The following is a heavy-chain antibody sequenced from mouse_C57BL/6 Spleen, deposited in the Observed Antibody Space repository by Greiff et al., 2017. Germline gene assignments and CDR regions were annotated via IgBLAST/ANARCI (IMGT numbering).Heavy chain of an antibody. CDR2: ISDGGSYT. Sequence: EVQLVESGGGLVKPGGSLKLSCAASGFTFSSYAMSWVRQTPEKRLEWVATISDGGSYTYYPDNVKGRFTISRDNAKNNLYLQMSHLKSEDTAMYYCARDISYYLDYWGQGTTLTVSS. J-gene: IGHJ2*01. V-gene: IGHV5-4*01. CDR3: ARDISYYLDY. CDR1: GFTFSSYA.